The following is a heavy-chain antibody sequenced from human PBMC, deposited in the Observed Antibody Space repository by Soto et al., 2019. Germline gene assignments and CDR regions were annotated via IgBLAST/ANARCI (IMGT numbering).Heavy chain of an antibody. J-gene: IGHJ4*02. CDR1: GYSFTSND. D-gene: IGHD2-2*01. CDR2: MNANSGLT. V-gene: IGHV1-8*01. Sequence: ASVKVSCKASGYSFTSNDITWVRQATGQGLEWMGWMNANSGLTGYAQKFQGRVIMTRNTSINTAYMELSSLTSEDTAVYYCARDSTSPDFWGQGTLVTVSS. CDR3: ARDSTSPDF.